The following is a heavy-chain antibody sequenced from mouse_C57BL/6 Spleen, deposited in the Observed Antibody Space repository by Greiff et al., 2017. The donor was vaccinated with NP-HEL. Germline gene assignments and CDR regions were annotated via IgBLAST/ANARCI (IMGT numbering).Heavy chain of an antibody. CDR1: GYTFTDHT. Sequence: QVQLQQSDAELVKPGASVKISCKVSGYTFTDHTIHWMKQRPEQGLERIGYIYPRDGSTKYNEKFKGKATLTADKSSSTAYMQLNSLTSEDSAVYFCARSSYYYGPSYYFDYWGQGTTLTVSS. J-gene: IGHJ2*01. CDR3: ARSSYYYGPSYYFDY. D-gene: IGHD1-1*01. V-gene: IGHV1-78*01. CDR2: IYPRDGST.